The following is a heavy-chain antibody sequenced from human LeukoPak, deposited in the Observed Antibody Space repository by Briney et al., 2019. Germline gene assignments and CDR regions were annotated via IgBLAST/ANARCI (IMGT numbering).Heavy chain of an antibody. CDR2: IYSGGST. CDR3: ASRGYYYDSSGYSRTFDY. D-gene: IGHD3-22*01. Sequence: GGSLRLSCAASGFTVSSNYMSWVRQAPGKGLEWVSVIYSGGSTYYADSVKGRFTISRDNSKNTPYLQMNSLRAEDTAVYYCASRGYYYDSSGYSRTFDYWGQGTLVTVSS. CDR1: GFTVSSNY. J-gene: IGHJ4*02. V-gene: IGHV3-53*01.